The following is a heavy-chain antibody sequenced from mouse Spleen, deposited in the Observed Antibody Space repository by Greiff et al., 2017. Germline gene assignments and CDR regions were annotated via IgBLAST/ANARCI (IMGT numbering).Heavy chain of an antibody. D-gene: IGHD1-1*01. CDR2: IYPGDGDT. CDR3: ARRYYYDGSYEDYFDY. CDR1: GYAFSSSW. Sequence: VKLMESGPELVKPGASVKISCKASGYAFSSSWMNWVKQRPGKGLEWIGRIYPGDGDTNYNGKFKGKATLTADKSSSTAYMQLSSLTSEDSAVYFCARRYYYDGSYEDYFDYWGQGTTLTVSS. J-gene: IGHJ2*01. V-gene: IGHV1-82*01.